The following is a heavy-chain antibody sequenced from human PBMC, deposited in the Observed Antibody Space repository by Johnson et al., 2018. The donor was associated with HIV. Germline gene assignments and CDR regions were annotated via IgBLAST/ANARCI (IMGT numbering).Heavy chain of an antibody. Sequence: EVQLVESGGGLVQPGGSLRLSCAASGFTFSSYAMSWVRQAPGKGLEWVSAISGSGGSTYYAGSVKGRFTISRDNSKNTLYLQMNSLRAEDTALYFCARVAVSTAAGGVPLDIWGPGTMVTVSA. CDR2: ISGSGGST. D-gene: IGHD2-2*01. J-gene: IGHJ3*02. CDR3: ARVAVSTAAGGVPLDI. CDR1: GFTFSSYA. V-gene: IGHV3-23*04.